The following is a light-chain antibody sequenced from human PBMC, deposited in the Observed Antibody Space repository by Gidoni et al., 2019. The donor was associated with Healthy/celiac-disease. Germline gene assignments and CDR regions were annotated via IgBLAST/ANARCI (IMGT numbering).Light chain of an antibody. CDR1: QDISNY. CDR2: DAS. V-gene: IGKV1-33*01. J-gene: IGKJ4*01. CDR3: QQYDNLPLT. Sequence: DSEMTQSPSSLSASVGYGVTITCQARQDISNYLNWYQQKPGKAPKLLIDDASNLETGVPSRFSGSGSGTDFTFTISRLQPEDIATYYCQQYDNLPLTFGGGTKVEIK.